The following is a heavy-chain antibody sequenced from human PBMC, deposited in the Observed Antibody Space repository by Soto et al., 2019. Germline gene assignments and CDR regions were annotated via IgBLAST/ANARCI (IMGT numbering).Heavy chain of an antibody. D-gene: IGHD3-10*01. CDR2: IFSRGDTK. CDR3: ARALDRGGYYQGFDY. V-gene: IGHV3-11*01. Sequence: QVQLVESGGGLVQPGGSLRLSCEASGFTFSDCYMSWIRQAPGKGLEWVSYIFSRGDTKYYADSVKGRSTISRVNAKTSLYLQMGRLRAEDTAVYYCARALDRGGYYQGFDYWGQGTLVTVSS. CDR1: GFTFSDCY. J-gene: IGHJ4*02.